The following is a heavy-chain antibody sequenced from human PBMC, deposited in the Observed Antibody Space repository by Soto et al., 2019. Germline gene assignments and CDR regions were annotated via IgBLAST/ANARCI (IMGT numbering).Heavy chain of an antibody. Sequence: GASVKVSCKASGYTFTSYGISWVRQAPGQGLEWMGWISAYNGNTNYAQKLQGRVTMTTDTSTSTAYMELRSLRSDDTAVYYCARDDYGDYDLQAYAFDIWGQGTMVTVSS. V-gene: IGHV1-18*01. D-gene: IGHD4-17*01. CDR3: ARDDYGDYDLQAYAFDI. CDR2: ISAYNGNT. J-gene: IGHJ3*02. CDR1: GYTFTSYG.